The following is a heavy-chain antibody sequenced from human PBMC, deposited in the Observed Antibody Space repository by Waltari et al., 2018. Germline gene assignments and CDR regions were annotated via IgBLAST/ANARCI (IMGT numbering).Heavy chain of an antibody. D-gene: IGHD3-10*01. Sequence: EVQLVESGGGLVQPGRSLRLSCTASGFTFGDYDMSWFRQAPGTGLGWVCFIRGKAYGGTKEYAASVKGRFTISRDDSKSIAYLQMNSLKTEDTAVYYCTRDVNMNYYGSGTYYFDYWGQGTLVTVSS. CDR3: TRDVNMNYYGSGTYYFDY. CDR1: GFTFGDYD. J-gene: IGHJ4*02. CDR2: IRGKAYGGTK. V-gene: IGHV3-49*03.